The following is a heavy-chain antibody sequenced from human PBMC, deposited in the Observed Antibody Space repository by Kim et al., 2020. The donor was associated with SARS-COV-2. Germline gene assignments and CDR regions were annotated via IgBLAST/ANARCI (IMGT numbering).Heavy chain of an antibody. CDR2: ST. CDR3: ARGFDL. Sequence: STNNAPSPKGRATLSVDTAKNQFSLKLSSVTAADTAVYYCARGFDLWGRGTLVTVSS. V-gene: IGHV4-59*09. J-gene: IGHJ2*01.